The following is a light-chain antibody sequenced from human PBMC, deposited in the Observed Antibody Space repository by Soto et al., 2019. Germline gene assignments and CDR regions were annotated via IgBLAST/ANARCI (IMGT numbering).Light chain of an antibody. CDR3: GTWDSSLRAVV. Sequence: QSVLTQPPSVSAAPGQKVTISCSGSSSNIGNNYVSWYQQLPGTAPQLLMYDNNKRFSGIPDLFSGSKSGTSATLGITGLQTGDEADYYCGTWDSSLRAVVFGGGTKLTVL. J-gene: IGLJ2*01. CDR1: SSNIGNNY. V-gene: IGLV1-51*01. CDR2: DNN.